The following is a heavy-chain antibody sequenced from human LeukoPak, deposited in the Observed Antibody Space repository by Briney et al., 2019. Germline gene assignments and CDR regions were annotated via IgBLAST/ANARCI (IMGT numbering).Heavy chain of an antibody. CDR3: ARHFLYFYYYMDV. J-gene: IGHJ6*03. D-gene: IGHD2-21*01. CDR1: GYSISSGYY. Sequence: SETLSLTCTVSGYSISSGYYWGWIRQPPGKGLEWIGSFYHSGSTYYNPSLKSRITISVDTSKNQFSLKLSSVTAADTAVYYCARHFLYFYYYMDVWGKGTTVTISS. V-gene: IGHV4-38-2*02. CDR2: FYHSGST.